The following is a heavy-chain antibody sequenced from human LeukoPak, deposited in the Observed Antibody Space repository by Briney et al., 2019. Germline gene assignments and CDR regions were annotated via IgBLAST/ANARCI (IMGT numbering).Heavy chain of an antibody. CDR3: ARGNDYYDSSGYYY. J-gene: IGHJ4*02. CDR1: GFTFSSYW. CDR2: ISSSSSYI. D-gene: IGHD3-22*01. V-gene: IGHV3-21*01. Sequence: GGSLRLSCAASGFTFSSYWMSWVRQAPGKGLEWVSFISSSSSYIYYADSVKGRFTISRDNAKNSLYLQVNSLRAEDTAVYYCARGNDYYDSSGYYYWGQGTLVTVSS.